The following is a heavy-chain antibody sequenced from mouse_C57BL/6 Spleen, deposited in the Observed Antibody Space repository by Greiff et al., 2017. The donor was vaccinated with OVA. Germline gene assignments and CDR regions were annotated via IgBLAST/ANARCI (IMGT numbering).Heavy chain of an antibody. CDR2: ISSGSSTI. D-gene: IGHD4-1*01. J-gene: IGHJ3*01. Sequence: EVKLVESGGGLVKPGGSLKLSCAASGFTFSDYGMHWVRQAPEKGLEWVAYISSGSSTIYYADTVKGRFTISRDNAKNTLFLQMTSLRSEDTAMYYCARAGGTEFAYWGQGTLVTVSA. V-gene: IGHV5-17*01. CDR3: ARAGGTEFAY. CDR1: GFTFSDYG.